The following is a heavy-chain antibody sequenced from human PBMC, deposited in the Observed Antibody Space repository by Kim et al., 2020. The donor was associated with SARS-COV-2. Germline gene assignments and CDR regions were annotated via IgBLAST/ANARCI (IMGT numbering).Heavy chain of an antibody. CDR3: ARTPGTQRYFDY. J-gene: IGHJ4*02. CDR1: GFTFSAFW. CDR2: IKQDGREK. Sequence: GGSLRLSCAASGFTFSAFWMSWVRHVPGKGLEWVANIKQDGREKFYVDSVKGRFTISRDNAKNSLYLQMSSLSAEDTAIYYCARTPGTQRYFDYWGQGTLVTVSS. D-gene: IGHD1-1*01. V-gene: IGHV3-7*03.